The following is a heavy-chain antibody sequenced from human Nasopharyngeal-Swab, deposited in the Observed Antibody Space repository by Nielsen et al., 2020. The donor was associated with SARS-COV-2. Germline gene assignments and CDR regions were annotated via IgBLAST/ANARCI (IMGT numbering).Heavy chain of an antibody. V-gene: IGHV1-2*02. J-gene: IGHJ6*02. Sequence: ASVKVSCQASGYTFTGYYMHWVRQPPGQGLEWMGWINPNSGGTNYAQKFQGRVTMTRDTSISTAYMELSRLRSDDTAVYYCARPQYQLLNYYYYGMDVWGQGTTVTVSS. CDR3: ARPQYQLLNYYYYGMDV. CDR1: GYTFTGYY. CDR2: INPNSGGT. D-gene: IGHD2-2*01.